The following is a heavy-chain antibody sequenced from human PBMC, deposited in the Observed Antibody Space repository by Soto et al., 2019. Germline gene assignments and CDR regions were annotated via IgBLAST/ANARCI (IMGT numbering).Heavy chain of an antibody. CDR2: ISDSGSRT. CDR1: GFTFNSYT. CDR3: AKRGYGDFN. V-gene: IGHV3-23*01. J-gene: IGHJ4*02. Sequence: PGGSLRLSCVGSGFTFNSYTMNWVRQAPGKGLEWVSGISDSGSRTYYADSVKGRFTISRDNSNNTLYLHMSGLRAEDTAVYYCAKRGYGDFNWGQGTLVTVSS. D-gene: IGHD4-17*01.